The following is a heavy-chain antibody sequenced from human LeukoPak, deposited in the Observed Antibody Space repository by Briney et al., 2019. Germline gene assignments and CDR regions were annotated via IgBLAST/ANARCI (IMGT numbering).Heavy chain of an antibody. V-gene: IGHV4-34*01. Sequence: SETLSLTCAVYGGSFSGYYWSWIRQPPGKGLEWIGEINHSGSTNHNPSLKSRVTISVDTSKNQFSLKLSSVTAADTAVYYCARGNRGSDIYGSGSYYKGKWFDPWGQGTLVTVSS. J-gene: IGHJ5*02. D-gene: IGHD3-10*01. CDR1: GGSFSGYY. CDR2: INHSGST. CDR3: ARGNRGSDIYGSGSYYKGKWFDP.